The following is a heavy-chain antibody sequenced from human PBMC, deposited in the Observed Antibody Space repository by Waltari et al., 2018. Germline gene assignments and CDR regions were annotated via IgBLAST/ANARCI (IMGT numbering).Heavy chain of an antibody. CDR1: GGSISSSSYY. D-gene: IGHD4-17*01. Sequence: QLQLQESGPGLVKPSETLSLTCTVSGGSISSSSYYWGWIRQPPGKGLEWIGSIYYSGSTYYNPSLKSRVTISVDTSKNQFSLKLSSVTAADTAVYYCARLVRTTSYFDYWGQGTLVTVSS. V-gene: IGHV4-39*01. CDR2: IYYSGST. J-gene: IGHJ4*02. CDR3: ARLVRTTSYFDY.